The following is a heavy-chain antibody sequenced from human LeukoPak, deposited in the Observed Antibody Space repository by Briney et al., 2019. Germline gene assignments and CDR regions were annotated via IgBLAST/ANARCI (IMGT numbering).Heavy chain of an antibody. CDR1: GGSFSGYY. D-gene: IGHD2-2*01. Sequence: PSETLSLTCAVYGGSFSGYYWSWIRQPPGKGLEWIGEINHSGSTNYNPSLKSRVTISVDTSKNQFSLKLSSVTAADTAVYYCARAPGYHRRFFDYWGQGTLVTVSS. CDR3: ARAPGYHRRFFDY. V-gene: IGHV4-34*01. CDR2: INHSGST. J-gene: IGHJ4*02.